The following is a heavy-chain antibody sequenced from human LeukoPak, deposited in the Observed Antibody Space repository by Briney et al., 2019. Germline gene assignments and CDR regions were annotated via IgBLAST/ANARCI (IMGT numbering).Heavy chain of an antibody. CDR3: AKDWGRELVVVTIDY. Sequence: PGGSLRLSCAASGFTFDDYAMHWVRQAPGKGLEWVSGISWNSGSIGYADSVKGRFTISRDNAKNSLYLQMNSLRAEDTALYYCAKDWGRELVVVTIDYWGQGTLVTVSS. CDR1: GFTFDDYA. V-gene: IGHV3-9*01. J-gene: IGHJ4*02. D-gene: IGHD3-22*01. CDR2: ISWNSGSI.